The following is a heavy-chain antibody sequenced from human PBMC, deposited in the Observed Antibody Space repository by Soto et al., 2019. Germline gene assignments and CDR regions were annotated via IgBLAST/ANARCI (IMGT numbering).Heavy chain of an antibody. CDR1: GFTFSSYA. J-gene: IGHJ4*02. CDR3: AKDPYDSSGYYHYY. V-gene: IGHV3-23*01. CDR2: ISGSDGTT. D-gene: IGHD3-22*01. Sequence: GGSLRLSCAASGFTFSSYAMTWVRQAPGKGLEWVSAISGSDGTTYYADSVKGRFTISRDNSKNTLYLQMNSLRAEDTAVYYCAKDPYDSSGYYHYYWGRGTLVTVSS.